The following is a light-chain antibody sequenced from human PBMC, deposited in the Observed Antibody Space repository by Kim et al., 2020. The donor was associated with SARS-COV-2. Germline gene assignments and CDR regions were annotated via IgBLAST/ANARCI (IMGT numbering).Light chain of an antibody. Sequence: SVGDRVTITCQASQDISNYLNWNQQKPGKAPKLLIYDASNLETGVPSRFSGSGSGTDFTFTISSLQPEDIATYYCQQYDNLPLFTFGPGTKVDIK. CDR2: DAS. V-gene: IGKV1-33*01. CDR1: QDISNY. J-gene: IGKJ3*01. CDR3: QQYDNLPLFT.